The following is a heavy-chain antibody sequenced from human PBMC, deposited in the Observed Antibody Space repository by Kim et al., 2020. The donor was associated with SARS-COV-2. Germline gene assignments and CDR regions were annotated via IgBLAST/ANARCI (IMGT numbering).Heavy chain of an antibody. Sequence: SETLSLTCAVYGGSFSGYYWSWIRQPPGKGLEWIGEINHSGSTNYNPSLKSRVTISVDTSKNQFSLKLSSVTAADTAVYYCARGWFGKKHAFDIWGQGTMVTVSS. V-gene: IGHV4-34*01. CDR3: ARGWFGKKHAFDI. CDR2: INHSGST. CDR1: GGSFSGYY. D-gene: IGHD3-10*01. J-gene: IGHJ3*02.